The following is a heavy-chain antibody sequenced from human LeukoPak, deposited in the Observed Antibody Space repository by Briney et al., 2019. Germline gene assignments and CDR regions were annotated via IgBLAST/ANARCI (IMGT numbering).Heavy chain of an antibody. D-gene: IGHD1-26*01. CDR1: GLPIADFA. CDR2: ISGDGVST. CDR3: ASYSGTYTKNFEY. Sequence: GGSLRLSCVASGLPIADFAMHWVRQAPGKGLEWVSLISGDGVSTFYADSVKGRFTISRDNAKNSLYLQMNSLRDEDTAVYFCASYSGTYTKNFEYWGQGTLVTVSS. J-gene: IGHJ4*02. V-gene: IGHV3-43*02.